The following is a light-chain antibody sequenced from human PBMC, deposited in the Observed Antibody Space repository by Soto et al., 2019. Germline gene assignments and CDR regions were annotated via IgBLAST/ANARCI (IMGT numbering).Light chain of an antibody. CDR1: QSVAGN. CDR2: GVS. CDR3: QQRSSWPWT. Sequence: EIVMTQSPATLSVSPGETATLSCRASQSVAGNLAWYQQKPGQPPRLLIYGVSTRATGVPARFSGSGSETDFSLTISSLQIEDFAVYYCQQRSSWPWTFGQGTKLEIK. V-gene: IGKV3-15*01. J-gene: IGKJ1*01.